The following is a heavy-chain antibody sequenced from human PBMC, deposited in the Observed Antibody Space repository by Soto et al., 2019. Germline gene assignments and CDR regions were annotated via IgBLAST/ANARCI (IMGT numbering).Heavy chain of an antibody. D-gene: IGHD6-19*01. CDR1: GFTFSSYA. J-gene: IGHJ3*02. Sequence: EVQLLESGGGLVQPGGSLRLSCAPSGFTFSSYAMSWVRQAPGKGLEWVSAISGSGGSTYYADSVKGRFTISRDNSKNTLYLQMNSLRAEDTVVYYCAKSGGWLAAFDIWGQGTMVTVSS. V-gene: IGHV3-23*01. CDR3: AKSGGWLAAFDI. CDR2: ISGSGGST.